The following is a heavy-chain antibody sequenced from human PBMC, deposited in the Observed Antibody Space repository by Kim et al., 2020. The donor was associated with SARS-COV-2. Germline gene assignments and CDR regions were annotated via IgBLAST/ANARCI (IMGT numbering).Heavy chain of an antibody. J-gene: IGHJ4*02. CDR1: GFTFSSHW. CDR2: INSDGTTT. V-gene: IGHV3-74*01. CDR3: ARRQFTSGWYYFDS. D-gene: IGHD6-19*01. Sequence: GGSLRLSCAASGFTFSSHWMHWVRQAPGKGLVWVSRINSDGTTTSYGDSVKGRFTISRDNAKNTLYLQMNSLRAEDTAVYYCARRQFTSGWYYFDSWGQGTLVTVSS.